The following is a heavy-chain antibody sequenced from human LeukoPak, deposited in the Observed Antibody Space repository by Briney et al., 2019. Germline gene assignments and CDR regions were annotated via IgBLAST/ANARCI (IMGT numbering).Heavy chain of an antibody. V-gene: IGHV1-2*02. Sequence: ASVKVSCKASGYTFTGYYMHWVRQAPGQGLEWMGWLNPNSGSTNYAQKCQGRVTMTRDTSISTAYMELSRLRSDDTAVYCCARVAGGRVIGAFDIWGQGTMVTVYS. CDR2: LNPNSGST. CDR3: ARVAGGRVIGAFDI. D-gene: IGHD3-16*02. CDR1: GYTFTGYY. J-gene: IGHJ3*02.